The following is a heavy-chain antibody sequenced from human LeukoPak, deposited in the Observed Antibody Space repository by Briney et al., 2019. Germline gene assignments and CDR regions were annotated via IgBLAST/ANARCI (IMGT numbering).Heavy chain of an antibody. CDR1: GFTFSNYA. CDR3: AKVFRDGYNYPFDY. D-gene: IGHD5-24*01. V-gene: IGHV3-23*01. CDR2: IGSSGGST. Sequence: GGSLRLSCAASGFTFSNYAMNWVRQAPGKGLEWVSTIGSSGGSTYYADSVKGRFTISRDNSKNTLYPQMNSLRAEDTAVYYCAKVFRDGYNYPFDYWGQGTLVTVSS. J-gene: IGHJ4*02.